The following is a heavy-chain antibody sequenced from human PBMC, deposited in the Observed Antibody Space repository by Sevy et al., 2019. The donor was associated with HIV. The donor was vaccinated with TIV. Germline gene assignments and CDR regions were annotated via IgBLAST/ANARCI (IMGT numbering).Heavy chain of an antibody. V-gene: IGHV3-9*01. Sequence: GGSLRLSCAASGFTFDDYAMHWVRQAPGKGLEWVSGISWNSGSIGYADSVKGRFTISRDNAKNSLYLKMSRLRDEDTALYYCAKSPRYDILTGSFDPWGQGTLVTVSS. J-gene: IGHJ5*02. D-gene: IGHD3-9*01. CDR3: AKSPRYDILTGSFDP. CDR2: ISWNSGSI. CDR1: GFTFDDYA.